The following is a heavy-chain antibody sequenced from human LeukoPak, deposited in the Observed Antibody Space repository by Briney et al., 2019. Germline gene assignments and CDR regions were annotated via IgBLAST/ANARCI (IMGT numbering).Heavy chain of an antibody. CDR1: GFTFSSYG. CDR2: ISYDGSNK. Sequence: GRSLRLSCAASGFTFSSYGMHWVRQAPRKGLEWVAVISYDGSNKYYADSVKGRFTISRDNSKNTLYLQMNSLRAEDTAVYYCAKDQDYYYYYGMDVWGQGTTVTVSS. CDR3: AKDQDYYYYYGMDV. J-gene: IGHJ6*02. V-gene: IGHV3-30*18.